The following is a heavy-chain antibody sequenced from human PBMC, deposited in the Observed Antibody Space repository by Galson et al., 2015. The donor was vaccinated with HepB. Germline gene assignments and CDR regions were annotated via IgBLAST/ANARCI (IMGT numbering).Heavy chain of an antibody. Sequence: LSCAASGFPFSSYGMHWVRQAPGKGLEWVAVISYDGSNKYYADSVKGRFTISRDNSKNTLYLQMNSLRAEDTAVYYCAKVAAPYYYYYGMDVWGQGTTVTVS. CDR2: ISYDGSNK. D-gene: IGHD6-13*01. CDR1: GFPFSSYG. J-gene: IGHJ6*02. V-gene: IGHV3-30*18. CDR3: AKVAAPYYYYYGMDV.